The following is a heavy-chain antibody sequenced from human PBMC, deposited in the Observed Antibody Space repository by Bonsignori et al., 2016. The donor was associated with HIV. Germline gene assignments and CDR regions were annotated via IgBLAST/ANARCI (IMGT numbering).Heavy chain of an antibody. CDR1: GGSISSSSYY. V-gene: IGHV4-39*07. CDR2: IYYSGST. J-gene: IGHJ5*02. Sequence: SETLSLTCTVSGGSISSSSYYWGWIRQPPGKGLEWIGSIYYSGSTYYNPSLKSRVTISVDTSKNQFSLKLSSVTAADTAVYYCAREGAVAGLAPWGQGTLVTVSS. CDR3: AREGAVAGLAP. D-gene: IGHD6-19*01.